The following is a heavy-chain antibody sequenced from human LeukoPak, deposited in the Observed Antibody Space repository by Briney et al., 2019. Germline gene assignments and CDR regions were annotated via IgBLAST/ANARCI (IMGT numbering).Heavy chain of an antibody. CDR3: ARAPLTKYCGGDCYLDY. V-gene: IGHV3-7*01. CDR2: IKQDGSEK. Sequence: PGGSLRLSCAASGFTFSSYWMSWVRQAPGKGLEWVANIKQDGSEKYYVDSVKGRFTNSRDNAKNSLYLQMNSLRAEDTAVYYCARAPLTKYCGGDCYLDYWGQGTLVTVSS. CDR1: GFTFSSYW. J-gene: IGHJ4*02. D-gene: IGHD2-21*02.